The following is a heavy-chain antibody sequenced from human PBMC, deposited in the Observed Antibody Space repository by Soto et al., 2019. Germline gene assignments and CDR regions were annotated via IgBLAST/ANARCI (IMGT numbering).Heavy chain of an antibody. D-gene: IGHD1-1*01. V-gene: IGHV3-30*18. CDR2: TSYDGNNE. CDR3: AKDKGVFNWATSYFDY. CDR1: GFTFSNYA. J-gene: IGHJ4*02. Sequence: GVSLRLSCAASGFTFSNYAMHWVRQAPGKGLEWVALTSYDGNNEYYTDSVKGRFTISRDNSKNTLFLQMNSTRPEDTAVYYCAKDKGVFNWATSYFDYWGQGALVTVSS.